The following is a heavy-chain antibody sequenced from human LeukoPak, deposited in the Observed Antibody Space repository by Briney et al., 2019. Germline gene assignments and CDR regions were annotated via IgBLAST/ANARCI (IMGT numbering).Heavy chain of an antibody. J-gene: IGHJ4*02. CDR2: IYYSGST. CDR1: GGSISSGGYY. Sequence: SETLSLTCTVSGGSISSGGYYWSWIRQHPGKGLEWIGYIYYSGSTYYNPSLKSRVTISVDTSKNQFSLKLSSVTAADTAVYYCARLYGDYGYFDYWGQGTLVTVSS. D-gene: IGHD4-17*01. V-gene: IGHV4-31*03. CDR3: ARLYGDYGYFDY.